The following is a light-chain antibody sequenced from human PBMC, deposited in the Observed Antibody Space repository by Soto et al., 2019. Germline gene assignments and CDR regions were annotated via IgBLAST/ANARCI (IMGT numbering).Light chain of an antibody. CDR3: AVWDDSLTAYL. J-gene: IGLJ1*01. Sequence: QSVLTQPPSASGTPGQRVTISCSGRTSNIGKNFVYWYQQLPGMAPRLLIYKNDQRPSGVPDRFSGSKSGTSASLAISGVRSEDEADYFCAVWDDSLTAYLFGSGTKLTVL. V-gene: IGLV1-47*01. CDR2: KND. CDR1: TSNIGKNF.